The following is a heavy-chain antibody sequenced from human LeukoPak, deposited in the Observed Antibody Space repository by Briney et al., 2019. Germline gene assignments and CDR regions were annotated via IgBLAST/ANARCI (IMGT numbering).Heavy chain of an antibody. V-gene: IGHV6-1*01. CDR1: GDSVSSNSAS. Sequence: SQTLSLTCAISGDSVSSNSASWSWIRQSPSRGLEWLGRTYYRSKWCNDYALSVKGRITINPDTSKNQFSLQLNSVTPEDTAVYYCAREPYVSGGPKHWFDPGGQGNLVTVSS. J-gene: IGHJ5*02. D-gene: IGHD3-10*01. CDR2: TYYRSKWCN. CDR3: AREPYVSGGPKHWFDP.